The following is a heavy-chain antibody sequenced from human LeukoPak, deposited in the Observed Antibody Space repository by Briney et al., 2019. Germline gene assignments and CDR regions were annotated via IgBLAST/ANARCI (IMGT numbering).Heavy chain of an antibody. D-gene: IGHD5-18*01. Sequence: GGSLRLSCAASGFTFSSCAMSWVRQAPGKGLEWASTVSGSGSNTFYADSVKGRLTISRDNSKDALYLQMDSLRADDTAVYFCAKTPRGYTYVPDYWGQGTLVTVSS. CDR3: AKTPRGYTYVPDY. CDR2: VSGSGSNT. V-gene: IGHV3-23*01. J-gene: IGHJ4*02. CDR1: GFTFSSCA.